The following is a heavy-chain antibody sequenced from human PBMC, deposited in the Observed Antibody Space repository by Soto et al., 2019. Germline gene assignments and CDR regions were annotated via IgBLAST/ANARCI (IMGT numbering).Heavy chain of an antibody. CDR1: GVSISSGDYY. J-gene: IGHJ4*02. CDR3: ARGGDANHDILTGYYYFDY. CDR2: IFYSGST. Sequence: SETLSLTCTVSGVSISSGDYYWSWIRQPPGKGLEWIGYIFYSGSTYYNPSLKSRVTISVDTSKNQFSLKLSSVTAADTAVYYCARGGDANHDILTGYYYFDYWGQGTLVTVSS. D-gene: IGHD3-9*01. V-gene: IGHV4-30-4*01.